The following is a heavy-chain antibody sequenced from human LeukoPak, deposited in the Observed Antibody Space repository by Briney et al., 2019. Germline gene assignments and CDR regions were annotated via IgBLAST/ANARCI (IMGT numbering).Heavy chain of an antibody. D-gene: IGHD3-9*01. CDR2: INPNSGGT. CDR1: GYTFTGYY. CDR3: ASGAGFYYMDV. Sequence: ASVKVSCKASGYTFTGYYIHWVRQAPGQGLEWMGWINPNSGGTKNAQKFQDRVTMTRDTSIGTVYMELSRLTSDDTAVYFCASGAGFYYMDVWGKGTTVTVSS. J-gene: IGHJ6*03. V-gene: IGHV1-2*02.